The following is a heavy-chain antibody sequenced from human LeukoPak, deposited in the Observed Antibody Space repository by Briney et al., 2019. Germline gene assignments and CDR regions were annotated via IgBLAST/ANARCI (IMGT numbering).Heavy chain of an antibody. V-gene: IGHV3-23*01. D-gene: IGHD1-26*01. CDR3: ARSIPPDF. CDR1: GFTFTTYA. CDR2: ITSGGWT. J-gene: IGHJ4*02. Sequence: LAGGSLRLSCVPSGFTFTTYAMNWVRQAPGKGLEWVSGITSGGWTYYADSVKGRFTISRDSSKNTLYLQMTSLRADDTALYYCARSIPPDFWGQGTLVTVSS.